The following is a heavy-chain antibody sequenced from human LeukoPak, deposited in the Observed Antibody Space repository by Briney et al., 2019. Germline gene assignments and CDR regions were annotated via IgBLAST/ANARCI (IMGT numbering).Heavy chain of an antibody. CDR3: ARHLSGTTMSHYFDF. J-gene: IGHJ4*02. D-gene: IGHD3-10*02. CDR1: GDSISSGRNY. CDR2: IYYSGST. V-gene: IGHV4-39*01. Sequence: PSETLSLTCTVSGDSISSGRNYWAWIRQTPGKGLEGIARIYYSGSTSYNPSLTSRVSISVDTSKNEVSLKMMCVTDTDSAVYYCARHLSGTTMSHYFDFWGQGTLVRVSS.